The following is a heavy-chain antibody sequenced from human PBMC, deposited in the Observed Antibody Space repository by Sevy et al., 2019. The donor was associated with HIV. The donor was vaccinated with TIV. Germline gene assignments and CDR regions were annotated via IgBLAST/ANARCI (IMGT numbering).Heavy chain of an antibody. CDR3: ARDCSSTSCLWGLDV. CDR2: IKKDGSEK. Sequence: GGSLRLSCAASGFTFSNYWMSWVRQAPGKGLEWVANIKKDGSEKYHVDSVKGRFTISRDNAKNSLFLQMNSLRAEDTALYYCARDCSSTSCLWGLDVWGQGTTVTVSS. D-gene: IGHD2-2*01. CDR1: GFTFSNYW. V-gene: IGHV3-7*03. J-gene: IGHJ6*02.